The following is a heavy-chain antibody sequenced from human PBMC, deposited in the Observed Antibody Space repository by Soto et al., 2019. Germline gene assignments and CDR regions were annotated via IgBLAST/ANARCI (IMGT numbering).Heavy chain of an antibody. J-gene: IGHJ4*02. Sequence: SETLSLTCAVSGVSLTSGNWWTWVRQSPQRGLEYIGEIFHDGTANYYPSFERRVAMSVDTSRNQFSLKLTSVTAADTAVYFCARLVYDTRLNYMYFNFWGPGTLVTVSS. D-gene: IGHD3-10*01. CDR1: GVSLTSGNW. CDR3: ARLVYDTRLNYMYFNF. CDR2: IFHDGTA. V-gene: IGHV4-4*02.